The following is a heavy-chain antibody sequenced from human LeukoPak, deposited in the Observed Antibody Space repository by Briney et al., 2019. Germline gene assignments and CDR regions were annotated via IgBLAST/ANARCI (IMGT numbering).Heavy chain of an antibody. CDR2: INAGNGNT. Sequence: ASVKVSCKASGYTFTSYAMHWVRQAPGQRREWMGWINAGNGNTKYSQKFQGRVTITRDTSASTAYMELSSLRSEDTAVYYCARGPRDIVVVPAAHRSSPFDYWGQGTLVTVSS. V-gene: IGHV1-3*01. D-gene: IGHD2-2*01. J-gene: IGHJ4*02. CDR1: GYTFTSYA. CDR3: ARGPRDIVVVPAAHRSSPFDY.